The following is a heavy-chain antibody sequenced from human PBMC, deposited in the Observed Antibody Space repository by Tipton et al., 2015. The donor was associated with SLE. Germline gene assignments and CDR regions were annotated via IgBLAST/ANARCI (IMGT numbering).Heavy chain of an antibody. CDR2: IWYDGSNK. CDR1: GFTFSSYG. D-gene: IGHD1-26*01. CDR3: ARDEQNLVGERAYDVFDI. V-gene: IGHV3-33*01. J-gene: IGHJ3*02. Sequence: SLRLSCAASGFTFSSYGMHWVRQAPGKGLEWVAVIWYDGSNKYYGDSVKGRFTISRDNSKNTLYLQMNSLRAEDTAVYYCARDEQNLVGERAYDVFDIWGQGTMVTVSS.